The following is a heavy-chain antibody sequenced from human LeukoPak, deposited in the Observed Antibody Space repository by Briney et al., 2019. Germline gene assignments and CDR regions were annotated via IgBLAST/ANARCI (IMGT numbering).Heavy chain of an antibody. Sequence: PGGSLRLSCAAPGFTVSSNYMSWVRQAPGKGLEWVSVIYSGGSTYYADSVKGRFTISRDNSKNTLYLQMNSLRAEDTAVYYCARDKRGGSSGYYYDYWGQGNLVTVSS. J-gene: IGHJ4*02. CDR3: ARDKRGGSSGYYYDY. CDR2: IYSGGST. D-gene: IGHD3-22*01. V-gene: IGHV3-53*01. CDR1: GFTVSSNY.